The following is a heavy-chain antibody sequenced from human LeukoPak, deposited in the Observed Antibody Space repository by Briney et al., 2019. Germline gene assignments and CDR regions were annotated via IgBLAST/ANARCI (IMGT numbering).Heavy chain of an antibody. CDR2: IIPIFGTA. J-gene: IGHJ4*02. CDR3: ARAFYRPAAPFGEYFDY. D-gene: IGHD2/OR15-2a*01. V-gene: IGHV1-69*05. Sequence: SVKVSCKASGGTFSSYAISWVRQAPGQGLEWMGGIIPIFGTANYAQKSQGRVTITTDESTSTAYMELSSLRSEDTAVYYCARAFYRPAAPFGEYFDYWGQGTLVTVSS. CDR1: GGTFSSYA.